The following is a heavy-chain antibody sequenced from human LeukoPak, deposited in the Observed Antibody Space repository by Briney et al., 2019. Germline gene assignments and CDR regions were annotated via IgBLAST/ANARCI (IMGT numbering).Heavy chain of an antibody. J-gene: IGHJ4*02. CDR2: IWYDGSNK. CDR1: EFTFSSYG. Sequence: GRSLRLSCAASEFTFSSYGMHWVRQAPGKGLEWVAVIWYDGSNKYYADSVKGRFTISRDNSKNTLYLQMNSLRAEDTAVYYCARSRGIVVPAAMFDYWGQGTLVTVSS. V-gene: IGHV3-33*01. D-gene: IGHD2-2*01. CDR3: ARSRGIVVPAAMFDY.